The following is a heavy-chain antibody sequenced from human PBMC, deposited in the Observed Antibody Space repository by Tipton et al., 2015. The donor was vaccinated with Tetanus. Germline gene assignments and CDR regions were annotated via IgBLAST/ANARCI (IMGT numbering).Heavy chain of an antibody. CDR1: GYTFTSYG. CDR3: ARDPCGYSGYDCGR. V-gene: IGHV1-18*04. Sequence: QLVQSGAEVKKPGASVKVSCKASGYTFTSYGISWVRQAPGQGLEWMGWISDYNGNTNYAQKLQGRVTMTTDTSTSPAYMELRSLRSDDTAVYYCARDPCGYSGYDCGRWGQGTLVTVSS. CDR2: ISDYNGNT. D-gene: IGHD5-12*01. J-gene: IGHJ4*02.